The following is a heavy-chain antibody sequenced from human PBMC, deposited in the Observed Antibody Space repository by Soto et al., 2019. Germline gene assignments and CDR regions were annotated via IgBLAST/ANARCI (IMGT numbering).Heavy chain of an antibody. D-gene: IGHD4-17*01. CDR1: GFTLSGYG. J-gene: IGHJ4*02. CDR2: IYYDGSNK. V-gene: IGHV3-33*01. CDR3: ATHRVAWPTGFIEY. Sequence: QVQLVESGGGEVQPGTSLRLSCAASGFTLSGYGMHWVRQAPGKGLEWVAIIYYDGSNKYYADSVKGRFTISKDNSKNTLYLQMNSLRAEDTAVYYCATHRVAWPTGFIEYWGQGTLLTVAS.